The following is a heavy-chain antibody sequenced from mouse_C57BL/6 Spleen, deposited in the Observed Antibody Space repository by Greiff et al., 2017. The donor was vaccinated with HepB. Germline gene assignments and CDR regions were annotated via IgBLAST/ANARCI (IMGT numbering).Heavy chain of an antibody. Sequence: QVHVKQSGAELVKPGASVKISCKASGYAFSSYWMNWVKQRPGKGLEWIGQIYPGDGDTNYNGKFKGKATLTADKSSSTAYMQLSSLTSEDSAVYFCARGGYYDAMDYWGQGTSVTVSS. CDR2: IYPGDGDT. CDR1: GYAFSSYW. CDR3: ARGGYYDAMDY. V-gene: IGHV1-80*01. D-gene: IGHD2-2*01. J-gene: IGHJ4*01.